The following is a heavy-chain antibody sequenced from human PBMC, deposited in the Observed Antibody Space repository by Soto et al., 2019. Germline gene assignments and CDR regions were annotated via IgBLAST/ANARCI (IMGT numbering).Heavy chain of an antibody. D-gene: IGHD3-22*01. V-gene: IGHV4-34*01. J-gene: IGHJ4*02. CDR1: GGSFSGYY. CDR2: INHSGST. Sequence: SETLSLTCAVYGGSFSGYYWSWIRQPPGKGLEWIGEINHSGSTNYNPSLKSRVTISVDTSKNQFSLKLSSVTAADTAVYYCARGGDYYDAEGFDYWGQGTLVTSPQ. CDR3: ARGGDYYDAEGFDY.